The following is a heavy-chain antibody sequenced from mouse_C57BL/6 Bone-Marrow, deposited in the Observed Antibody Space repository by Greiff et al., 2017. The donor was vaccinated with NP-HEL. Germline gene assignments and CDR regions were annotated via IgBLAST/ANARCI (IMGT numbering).Heavy chain of an antibody. V-gene: IGHV1-55*01. CDR1: GYTFTSYW. CDR2: IYPGSGST. Sequence: QVQLQQPGAELVKPGASVKMSCKASGYTFTSYWITWVKQRPGQGLEWIGDIYPGSGSTNYNEKFKSKDTLTVDTSSSTAYMQLSSLTSEDSAVYYCARFNYYGSSSFDYWGQGTTLTVSS. J-gene: IGHJ2*01. D-gene: IGHD1-1*01. CDR3: ARFNYYGSSSFDY.